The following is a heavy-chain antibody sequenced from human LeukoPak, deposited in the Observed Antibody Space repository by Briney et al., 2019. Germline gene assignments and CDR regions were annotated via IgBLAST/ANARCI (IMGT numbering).Heavy chain of an antibody. Sequence: GGSLRLSCAASGFTFSSYAMSWVRQAPGKGLEWVSAISGSGGSTYYADSVKGRFTISRDNSKNTLYLQMNSLRAEDTAVYYCAKDPYYYDSSGCYTTGDFDYWGQGTLVTVSS. J-gene: IGHJ4*02. CDR2: ISGSGGST. CDR3: AKDPYYYDSSGCYTTGDFDY. CDR1: GFTFSSYA. V-gene: IGHV3-23*01. D-gene: IGHD3-22*01.